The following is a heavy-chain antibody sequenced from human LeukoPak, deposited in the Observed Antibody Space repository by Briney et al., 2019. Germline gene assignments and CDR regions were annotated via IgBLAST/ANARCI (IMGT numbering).Heavy chain of an antibody. CDR1: GGSISSGGYY. Sequence: PSQTLSLTCTVSGGSISSGGYYWSWIRQHPGKGLEWIGYIYYSGSTYYNPSLKSRVTISVDTSKNQFSLKLSPVTAADTAVYYCARGREYSSSCFDYWGQGTLVTVSS. V-gene: IGHV4-31*03. CDR3: ARGREYSSSCFDY. CDR2: IYYSGST. D-gene: IGHD6-6*01. J-gene: IGHJ4*01.